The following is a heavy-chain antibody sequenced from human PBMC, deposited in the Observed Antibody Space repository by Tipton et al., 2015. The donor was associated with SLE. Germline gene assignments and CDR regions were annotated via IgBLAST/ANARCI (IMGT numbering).Heavy chain of an antibody. V-gene: IGHV4-39*07. D-gene: IGHD3-3*01. CDR2: IYDNADT. Sequence: TLSLTCRVSGDSINSKTYYWGWIRQPPGKGLEWIVSIYDNADTYYNPSLKSRVTMSLDTSKNQISLRLTSVTAADTAIYYCAREGDFWSGRAFDIWGQGTMVTVSS. CDR1: GDSINSKTYY. CDR3: AREGDFWSGRAFDI. J-gene: IGHJ3*02.